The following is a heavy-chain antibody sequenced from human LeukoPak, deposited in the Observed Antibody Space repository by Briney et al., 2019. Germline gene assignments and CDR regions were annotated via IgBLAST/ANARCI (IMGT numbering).Heavy chain of an antibody. CDR3: ARVGYTGTWYSSPPFDY. J-gene: IGHJ4*02. CDR1: GFTFSSYW. D-gene: IGHD6-13*01. Sequence: GGSLRLSCAASGFTFSSYWMHWVRQAPGKGLEWAAFIRYDGSNKYYADSVKGRFTISRDNSKNTLYLQMNSLRVEDTAVYYCARVGYTGTWYSSPPFDYWGQGTLVTVSS. V-gene: IGHV3-30*02. CDR2: IRYDGSNK.